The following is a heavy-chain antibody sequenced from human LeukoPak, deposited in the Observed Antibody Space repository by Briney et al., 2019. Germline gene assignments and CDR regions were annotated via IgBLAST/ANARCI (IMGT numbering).Heavy chain of an antibody. J-gene: IGHJ3*02. D-gene: IGHD5-12*01. V-gene: IGHV1-2*02. CDR3: AREHSGYDFTSSGKDALDM. CDR1: GYTFTGYY. CDR2: INPKTGGT. Sequence: GASVKVSCKASGYTFTGYYMHWVRQAPGQGLEWMGWINPKTGGTNYAQKFQGRVTMTRDTSISTVYMELRRLRSDDTAMYYCAREHSGYDFTSSGKDALDMWGQGTLVTVSS.